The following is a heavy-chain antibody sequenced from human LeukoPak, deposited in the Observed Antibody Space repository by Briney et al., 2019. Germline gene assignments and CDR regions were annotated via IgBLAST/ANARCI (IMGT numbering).Heavy chain of an antibody. CDR3: ARHHLATDYDILTSPLDY. J-gene: IGHJ4*02. V-gene: IGHV5-51*01. CDR1: GYSFTSYW. CDR2: IYPGDSDT. Sequence: GESLKISCKGSGYSFTSYWIGWVRQMPGKGLEWMGIIYPGDSDTRYSPSFQGQVTISADKSISTAYLQWSSLKASDTAMYYCARHHLATDYDILTSPLDYWGQGTLVTVSS. D-gene: IGHD3-9*01.